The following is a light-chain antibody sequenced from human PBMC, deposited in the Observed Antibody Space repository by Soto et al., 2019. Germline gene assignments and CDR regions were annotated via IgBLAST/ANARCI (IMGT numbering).Light chain of an antibody. Sequence: DNQMTQSPSTLPASVGDRVTISCRASQTVERWLAWYQQKPGKAPKLLISDVSSLERGVPSRFSGSGSATEFTLTISGLQSDDVATYYCQQYKDYVWTFGQGTKV. CDR3: QQYKDYVWT. V-gene: IGKV1-5*01. CDR2: DVS. CDR1: QTVERW. J-gene: IGKJ1*01.